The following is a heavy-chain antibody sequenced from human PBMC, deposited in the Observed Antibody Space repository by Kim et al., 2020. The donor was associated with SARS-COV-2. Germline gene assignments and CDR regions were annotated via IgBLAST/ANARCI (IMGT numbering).Heavy chain of an antibody. CDR3: ARGKVVPAARAYYYYYGMDV. V-gene: IGHV3-11*04. Sequence: RFTISRDNAKNSLYLQMNSLRAEDTAVYYCARGKVVPAARAYYYYYGMDVWGQGTTVTVSS. J-gene: IGHJ6*02. D-gene: IGHD2-2*01.